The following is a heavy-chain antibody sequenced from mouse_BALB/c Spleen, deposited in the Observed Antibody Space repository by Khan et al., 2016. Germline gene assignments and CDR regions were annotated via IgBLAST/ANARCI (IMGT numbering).Heavy chain of an antibody. CDR1: GFSLTSYG. V-gene: IGHV2-9*02. D-gene: IGHD1-3*01. CDR3: ARLEDI. CDR2: IWAGGST. J-gene: IGHJ2*01. Sequence: VELVESGPGLVAPSQSLSITCTVSGFSLTSYGVHWVRQPPGKGLEWLGVIWAGGSTNYNSARMSRLSISKDNSKTQVFLKMNSLQTDNTARYYCARLEDIWGQGTTLTVSS.